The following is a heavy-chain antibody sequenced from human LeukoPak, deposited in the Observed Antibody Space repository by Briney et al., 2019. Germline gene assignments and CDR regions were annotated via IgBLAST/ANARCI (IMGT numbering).Heavy chain of an antibody. V-gene: IGHV3-30*18. CDR2: ISYDGSNK. CDR3: AKGTSGDY. Sequence: PGRSLRLPCAASGFTFSSYGMHWVRQAPGKGLEWVAVISYDGSNKYYADSVKGRFTISRDNSKNTLYLQMNSLRAEDTAVYYCAKGTSGDYWGQGTLVTVSS. D-gene: IGHD3-10*01. J-gene: IGHJ4*02. CDR1: GFTFSSYG.